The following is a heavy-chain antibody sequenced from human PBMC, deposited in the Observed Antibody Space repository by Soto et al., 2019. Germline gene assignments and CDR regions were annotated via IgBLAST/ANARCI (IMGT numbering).Heavy chain of an antibody. J-gene: IGHJ4*02. D-gene: IGHD3-3*01. Sequence: SETLSLTCTVSGGSISSYYWSWIRQPPGKGLEWIGYIYYSGSTYYNPSLKSRVTISVDTSKNQFSLKLSSVTAADTAVYYCARHIIRQSGADFSGQGILVTVSS. CDR2: IYYSGST. CDR3: ARHIIRQSGADF. V-gene: IGHV4-59*08. CDR1: GGSISSYY.